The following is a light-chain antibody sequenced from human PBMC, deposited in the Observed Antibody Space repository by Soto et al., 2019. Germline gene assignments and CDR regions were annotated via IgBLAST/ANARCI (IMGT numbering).Light chain of an antibody. Sequence: DIVMTQSPDSLAVSLGERATINCKSSQSVLYSSNNKNYLAWYQHKPGQPPKLLIYWASTRESGVPDRFSGSGSGTDVTLTISSLQAEDVAVYYCQQYYTTPGPTFGGGTKVEIK. V-gene: IGKV4-1*01. CDR2: WAS. CDR1: QSVLYSSNNKNY. J-gene: IGKJ4*01. CDR3: QQYYTTPGPT.